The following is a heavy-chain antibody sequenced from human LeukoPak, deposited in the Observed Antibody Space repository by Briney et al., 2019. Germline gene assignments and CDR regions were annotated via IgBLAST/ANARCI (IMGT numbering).Heavy chain of an antibody. J-gene: IGHJ3*02. CDR1: GFAFNSYS. D-gene: IGHD6-13*01. Sequence: GGSLRLSCAASGFAFNSYSMNWVRQAPGKGLEWASSISSSSSYIYYADSVKGRFTISRDNAKNSLYLQMNSLRAEDTAVYYCARVSYSSDAFDIWGQGTMVTVSS. CDR3: ARVSYSSDAFDI. CDR2: ISSSSSYI. V-gene: IGHV3-21*01.